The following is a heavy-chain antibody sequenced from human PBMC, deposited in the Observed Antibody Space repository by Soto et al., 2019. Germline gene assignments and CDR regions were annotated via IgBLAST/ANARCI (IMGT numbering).Heavy chain of an antibody. V-gene: IGHV1-8*01. CDR1: GYTFTNYD. CDR2: MNPDSGNT. Sequence: QVQRVQSGAEVKKPGASVKVSCKASGYTFTNYDIHGVRQATGQGLEWMGWMNPDSGNTGQSKQFQGRVTMTRDTSISTAYIELSSLRSEDTAVYYCARGRFRRTWFDPWGQGTLVTVSS. D-gene: IGHD3-16*01. CDR3: ARGRFRRTWFDP. J-gene: IGHJ5*02.